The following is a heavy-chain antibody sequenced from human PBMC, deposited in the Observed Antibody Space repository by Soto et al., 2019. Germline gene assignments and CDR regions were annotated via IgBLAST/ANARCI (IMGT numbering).Heavy chain of an antibody. CDR3: EKTHSSSWDPVDY. CDR1: GFTFSRYA. V-gene: IGHV3-23*01. CDR2: ISGSGGST. Sequence: EVQLLESGGGLVQPGGSLRLSCAASGFTFSRYAMSWVRQAPGKGLEWVSAISGSGGSTYYADSVKGRFTISRENSKNKQYLQMSSLRAEDTAVYYCEKTHSSSWDPVDYWGQGTLVTVSS. D-gene: IGHD6-13*01. J-gene: IGHJ4*02.